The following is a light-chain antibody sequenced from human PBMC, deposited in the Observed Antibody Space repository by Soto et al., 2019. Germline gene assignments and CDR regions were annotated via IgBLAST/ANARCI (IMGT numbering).Light chain of an antibody. CDR1: SSDVGGYNY. CDR2: DVS. CDR3: GSYASSSTLYV. J-gene: IGLJ1*01. Sequence: QSALTQPASVSGSPEQSITISCTGTSSDVGGYNYVSWYQQHSGKAPKLMIYDVSNRPSGVSNRFSGSKSGNTASLTISGLQAEDEADYYCGSYASSSTLYVFGTGTKLTVL. V-gene: IGLV2-14*01.